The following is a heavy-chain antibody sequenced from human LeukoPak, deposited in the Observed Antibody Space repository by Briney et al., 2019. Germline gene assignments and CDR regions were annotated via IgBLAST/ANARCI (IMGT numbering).Heavy chain of an antibody. V-gene: IGHV3-7*01. Sequence: GGSLRLSCAASGFTFSSYWMSWVRQAPGKGLEWVANIKQDGSEKYYVDSVKGRFTISRDNAKNSLYLQMNSLRAEDTAVYCCARGGGVGYCSGGSCYTSASYFDYWGQGTLVTVSS. CDR2: IKQDGSEK. J-gene: IGHJ4*02. CDR3: ARGGGVGYCSGGSCYTSASYFDY. D-gene: IGHD2-15*01. CDR1: GFTFSSYW.